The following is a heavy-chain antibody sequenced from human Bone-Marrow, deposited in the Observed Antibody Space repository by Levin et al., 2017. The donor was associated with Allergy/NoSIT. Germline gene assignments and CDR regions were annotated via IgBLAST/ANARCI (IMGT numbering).Heavy chain of an antibody. D-gene: IGHD5-18*01. CDR3: AREPWIQLWPGLSDDDAFDI. Sequence: GGSLRLSCAASGFTFSSYSMNWVRQAPGKGLEWVSSISSSSSYIYYADSVKGRFTISRDNAKNSLYLQMNSLRAEDTAVYYCAREPWIQLWPGLSDDDAFDIWGQGTMVTVSS. CDR1: GFTFSSYS. V-gene: IGHV3-21*01. CDR2: ISSSSSYI. J-gene: IGHJ3*02.